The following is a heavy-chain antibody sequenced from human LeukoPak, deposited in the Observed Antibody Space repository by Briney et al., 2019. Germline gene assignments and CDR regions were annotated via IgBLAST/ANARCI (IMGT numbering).Heavy chain of an antibody. V-gene: IGHV4-38-2*02. CDR2: IYYSGST. CDR1: GYSINSGYY. J-gene: IGHJ4*02. D-gene: IGHD5-24*01. Sequence: SETLSLTCTVSGYSINSGYYWSWIRQPPGKRLEWIGSIYYSGSTYSNPTLKSRLTISVDTSKNQISLNLTSVTAADAAVYYCARALWVEGDYWGQGTLVTVSS. CDR3: ARALWVEGDY.